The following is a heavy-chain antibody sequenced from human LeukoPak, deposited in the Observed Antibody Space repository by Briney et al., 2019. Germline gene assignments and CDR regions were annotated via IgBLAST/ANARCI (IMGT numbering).Heavy chain of an antibody. Sequence: SETLSLTCTVSGGSISSSSYYWGWIRQPPGTGLEWIGEINHSGSTNYNPSLKSRVTISVDTSKNQFSLKLSSVTAADTAVYYCARGLGYCSGGSCYSGDAFDIWGQGTMVTVSS. J-gene: IGHJ3*02. CDR1: GGSISSSSYY. D-gene: IGHD2-15*01. CDR2: INHSGST. V-gene: IGHV4-39*07. CDR3: ARGLGYCSGGSCYSGDAFDI.